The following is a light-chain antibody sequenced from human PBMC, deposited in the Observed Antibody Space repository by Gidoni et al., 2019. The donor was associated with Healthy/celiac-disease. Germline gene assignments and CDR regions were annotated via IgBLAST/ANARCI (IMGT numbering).Light chain of an antibody. V-gene: IGKV3-11*01. Sequence: EIVLTQSPATLSLSPGERATLSCRASQSVSSYLAWYQQKPGQAPRLLIYHASNRATGIPSRFSGSGSGTDFTLTISSLEPEDFAFYYCQQRSNWSYTFGQXTKLEIK. J-gene: IGKJ2*01. CDR2: HAS. CDR3: QQRSNWSYT. CDR1: QSVSSY.